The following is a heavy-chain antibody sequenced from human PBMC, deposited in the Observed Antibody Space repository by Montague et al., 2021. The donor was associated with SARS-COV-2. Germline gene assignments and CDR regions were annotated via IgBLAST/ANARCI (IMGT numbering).Heavy chain of an antibody. D-gene: IGHD1-14*01. Sequence: SLRLSCAASGFTFSSYGMHWVRQAPGKGLEWVAVIWYDGSNKYYADSVKGRFTISRDNSKNTLYLQMNSLRAEDTAVYYCARDLNPGIPVVWYYYYGMDVWGQGTTVTVSS. CDR3: ARDLNPGIPVVWYYYYGMDV. V-gene: IGHV3-33*01. CDR1: GFTFSSYG. CDR2: IWYDGSNK. J-gene: IGHJ6*02.